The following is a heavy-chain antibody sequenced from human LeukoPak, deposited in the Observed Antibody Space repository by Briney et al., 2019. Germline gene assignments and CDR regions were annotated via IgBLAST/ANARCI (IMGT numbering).Heavy chain of an antibody. CDR1: GYTFTYYY. V-gene: IGHV1-18*04. J-gene: IGHJ4*02. Sequence: ASVKVSCKASGYTFTYYYIHWVRQAPGQGLEWMGWISAYNSNTHYAQKLQGRVTMTTDTSTSTAYMEVRSLRSDDTAVYYCAREVGSGFDYWGQGTLVTVSS. CDR3: AREVGSGFDY. CDR2: ISAYNSNT. D-gene: IGHD3-3*01.